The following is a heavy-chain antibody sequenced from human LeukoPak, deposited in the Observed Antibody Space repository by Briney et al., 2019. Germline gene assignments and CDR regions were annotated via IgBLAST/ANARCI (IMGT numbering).Heavy chain of an antibody. V-gene: IGHV3-30*04. J-gene: IGHJ4*02. CDR3: ARGGSYDYWTGYRTDY. CDR1: NFAFSSYS. Sequence: PGRSLRLSCAASNFAFSSYSMHWVRQAPGKGLEWVAVFSYDESNIYYAASVKGRFSISRDSSKNTLFLQMNSLRAEDTAVYFCARGGSYDYWTGYRTDYWGQGTLVTVSS. CDR2: FSYDESNI. D-gene: IGHD3-3*01.